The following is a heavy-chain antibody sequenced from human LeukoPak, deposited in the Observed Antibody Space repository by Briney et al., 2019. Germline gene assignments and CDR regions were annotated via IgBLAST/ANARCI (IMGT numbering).Heavy chain of an antibody. Sequence: ASVKVSCKASGYTFTSYDINWVRQATGQGLEWMGWMNPNSGNTGYAQKFQGRVTMTRNTSMSTAYMELSSLKSEDTAVYFCARGPPNWGYDYWGQGTLVTVSS. V-gene: IGHV1-8*01. J-gene: IGHJ4*02. CDR1: GYTFTSYD. CDR2: MNPNSGNT. D-gene: IGHD7-27*01. CDR3: ARGPPNWGYDY.